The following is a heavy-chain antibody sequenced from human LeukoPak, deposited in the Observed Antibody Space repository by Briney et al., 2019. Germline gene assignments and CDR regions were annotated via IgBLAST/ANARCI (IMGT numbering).Heavy chain of an antibody. CDR1: GFALSSSG. CDR3: ARTNTLDRGPIIDPLDY. CDR2: IWYDGSNK. Sequence: GGSLRLSCAAPGFALSSSGMDWVRPAPGKGLGWVAFIWYDGSNKYYADSVKGRFTISRDNSKNTLYLQMNSLRAEETAVYFCARTNTLDRGPIIDPLDYWGQGTLVTASS. D-gene: IGHD3-10*01. J-gene: IGHJ4*02. V-gene: IGHV3-33*01.